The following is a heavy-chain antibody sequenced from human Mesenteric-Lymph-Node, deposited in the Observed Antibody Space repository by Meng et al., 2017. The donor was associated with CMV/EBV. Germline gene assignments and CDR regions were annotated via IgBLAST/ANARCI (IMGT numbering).Heavy chain of an antibody. Sequence: GGSLRLSCAASGFTFSGYTMSWVRQAPGKGLEWVSSISSRSSYMYYADSVKGRFTISRDNAKNSLYLQMNSLRAEDSAVYYCARNYPWDCSSTTCPGAYDVWGQGTMVTVSS. CDR2: ISSRSSYM. D-gene: IGHD2-2*01. J-gene: IGHJ3*01. CDR1: GFTFSGYT. V-gene: IGHV3-21*01. CDR3: ARNYPWDCSSTTCPGAYDV.